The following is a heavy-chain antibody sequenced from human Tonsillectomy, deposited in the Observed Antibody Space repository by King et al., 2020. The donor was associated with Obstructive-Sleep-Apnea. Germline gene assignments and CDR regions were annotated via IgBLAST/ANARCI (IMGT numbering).Heavy chain of an antibody. V-gene: IGHV3-66*01. CDR1: GFTVSSNY. CDR2: IYSGGNT. CDR3: ARDLLKYYFDY. Sequence: VQLVESGGGLVQPGGSLRLSCAASGFTVSSNYMSWVRQAPGKGLEWVSVIYSGGNTYYADSMKGRITISRDNSKNTVYLQMNSLRAEDTAVYYCARDLLKYYFDYWGQGTLVTVSS. J-gene: IGHJ4*02.